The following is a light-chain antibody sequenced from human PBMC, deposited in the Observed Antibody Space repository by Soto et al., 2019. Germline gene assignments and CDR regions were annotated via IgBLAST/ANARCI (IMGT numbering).Light chain of an antibody. CDR3: MQSTQLPPT. CDR2: EVS. V-gene: IGKV2D-29*02. CDR1: QSLLHITGETF. Sequence: DVVMTQTPLSLSVAPGQSASISCKSSQSLLHITGETFLFWYLQKPGQSPQLLIYEVSTRVSGVPDRVSGSGSGTDFTLEISRVETDDVGIYYCMQSTQLPPTFGQGTRLEIK. J-gene: IGKJ5*01.